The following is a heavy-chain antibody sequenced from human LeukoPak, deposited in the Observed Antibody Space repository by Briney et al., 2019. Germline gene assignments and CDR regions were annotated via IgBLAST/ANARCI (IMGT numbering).Heavy chain of an antibody. Sequence: GGSLRLSCAASGFTFSSYSMNWVRQAPGKGLEWVSSISTSGSYIYYADSVKGRFTISRDNAKNSLYLQMNSLRAEDTAVYYCARDGSYGDYDLYNWFDPWGQGTLVTVSS. CDR3: ARDGSYGDYDLYNWFDP. J-gene: IGHJ5*02. CDR2: ISTSGSYI. D-gene: IGHD4-17*01. CDR1: GFTFSSYS. V-gene: IGHV3-21*01.